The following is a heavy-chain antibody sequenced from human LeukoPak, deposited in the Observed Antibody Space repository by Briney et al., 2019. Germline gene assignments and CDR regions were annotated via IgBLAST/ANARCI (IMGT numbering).Heavy chain of an antibody. CDR3: ARGLDYRIFDY. J-gene: IGHJ4*02. CDR2: IYYTGNT. V-gene: IGHV4-59*12. CDR1: GGSISNYY. D-gene: IGHD1-14*01. Sequence: SETLSLTCTVSGGSISNYYWNWIRQPPGKGLEWIGYIYYTGNTNYNPSLKSRVTISVDTSKNQFSLKLSSVTAADTAVYYCARGLDYRIFDYWGQGTLVTVSS.